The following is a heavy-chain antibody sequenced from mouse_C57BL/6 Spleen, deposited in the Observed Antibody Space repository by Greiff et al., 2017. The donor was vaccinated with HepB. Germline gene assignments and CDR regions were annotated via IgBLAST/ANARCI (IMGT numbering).Heavy chain of an antibody. D-gene: IGHD1-1*01. CDR2: IDPSDSYT. Sequence: QVQLQQPGAELVKPGASVKLSCKASGYTFTSYWMQWVKQRPGQGLEWIGEIDPSDSYTNYNQKFKGKATLTVDTSSSTAYMQLSSLTSEDSAVYYCARGGYYASGDWGQGTTLTVSS. CDR3: ARGGYYASGD. V-gene: IGHV1-50*01. CDR1: GYTFTSYW. J-gene: IGHJ2*01.